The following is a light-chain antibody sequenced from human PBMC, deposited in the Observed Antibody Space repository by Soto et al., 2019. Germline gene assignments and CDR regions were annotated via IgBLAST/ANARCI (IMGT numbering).Light chain of an antibody. CDR3: QQFNSYPQT. CDR1: QGISSA. V-gene: IGKV1-13*02. CDR2: DAS. J-gene: IGKJ4*01. Sequence: AIQLTQSPSSLSASVGDRVTITCRASQGISSALAWYQQKPGKAPKLLIYDASSLESGVPSRFSGSGSGTEFTRTISSLQPEDFAAYYCQQFNSYPQTFGGGTKVDIK.